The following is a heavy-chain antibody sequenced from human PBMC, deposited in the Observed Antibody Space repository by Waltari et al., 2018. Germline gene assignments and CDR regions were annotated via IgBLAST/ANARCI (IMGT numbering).Heavy chain of an antibody. CDR1: GLTVSSNN. CDR2: IDSDGGR. V-gene: IGHV3-53*01. Sequence: EVQLVESGGGLIQPGGSLRLSCAASGLTVSSNNMIWVRRAPGKGLAWVAVIDSDGGRYYADSVKGRFTSSRDNSKNTVYLQMISLRAEDTALYYCARDATWGQGTLVTVSS. CDR3: ARDAT. J-gene: IGHJ5*02.